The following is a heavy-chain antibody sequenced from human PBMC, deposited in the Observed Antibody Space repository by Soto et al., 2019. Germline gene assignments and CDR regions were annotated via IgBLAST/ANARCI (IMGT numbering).Heavy chain of an antibody. D-gene: IGHD6-13*01. CDR1: GFTFSSYS. Sequence: ESGGGLVKPGGSLRLSCAASGFTFSSYSMNWVRQAPGKGLEWVSSISSSSSYIYYADSVKGRFTISRDNAKNSLYLQMNSLRAEDTAVYYCARDKGGIAALHYYYYYGMDVWGQGTTVTVSS. V-gene: IGHV3-21*01. J-gene: IGHJ6*02. CDR2: ISSSSSYI. CDR3: ARDKGGIAALHYYYYYGMDV.